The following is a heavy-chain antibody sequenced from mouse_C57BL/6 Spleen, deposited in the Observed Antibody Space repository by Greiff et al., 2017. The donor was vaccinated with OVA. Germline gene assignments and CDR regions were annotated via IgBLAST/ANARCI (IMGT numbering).Heavy chain of an antibody. D-gene: IGHD1-1*01. V-gene: IGHV14-3*01. J-gene: IGHJ4*01. CDR3: ARSSTTVVAPYYAMDY. CDR2: IDPANGNT. CDR1: GFNIKNTY. Sequence: VQLQQSVAELVRPGASVKLSCTASGFNIKNTYMHWVKQRPEQGLEWIGRIDPANGNTKYAPKFQGTATITADTSSNTAYLQLSSLPSEDTAIYYCARSSTTVVAPYYAMDYWGQGTSVTVSS.